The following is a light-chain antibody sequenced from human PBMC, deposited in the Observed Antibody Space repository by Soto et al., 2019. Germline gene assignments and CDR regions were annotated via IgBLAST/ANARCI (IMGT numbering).Light chain of an antibody. CDR2: DVS. V-gene: IGLV2-23*02. Sequence: QSVLTQPASVSGSPVQSITISCTGTSCDVGNYNLVSWYQQHPGKAPKLMIYDVSKRPSGVSNRFSGSKSGNTASLTISGLQADDEADYYCCSYAGDSYVFGTGTKVTVL. CDR1: SCDVGNYNL. CDR3: CSYAGDSYV. J-gene: IGLJ1*01.